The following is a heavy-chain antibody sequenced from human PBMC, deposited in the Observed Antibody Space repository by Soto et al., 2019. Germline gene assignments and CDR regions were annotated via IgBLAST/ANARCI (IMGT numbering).Heavy chain of an antibody. CDR2: ISYDGSNK. V-gene: IGHV3-30-3*01. D-gene: IGHD3-22*01. CDR3: AREFNYYDSSCYH. J-gene: IGHJ5*02. CDR1: GFTFSSYA. Sequence: GGSLRLSCAASGFTFSSYAMHWVRQAPGKGLEWVAVISYDGSNKYYADSVKGRFTISRDNSKNTLYLQMNSQRAEDTAVYYCAREFNYYDSSCYHWGQGTLVTVGS.